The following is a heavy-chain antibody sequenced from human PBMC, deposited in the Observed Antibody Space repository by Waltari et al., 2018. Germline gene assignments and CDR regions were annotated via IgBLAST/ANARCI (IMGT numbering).Heavy chain of an antibody. V-gene: IGHV4-39*01. CDR1: GGSIRSSGYY. CDR2: ISYNENP. CDR3: ARLKSSSGARGYFYS. J-gene: IGHJ4*02. D-gene: IGHD6-6*01. Sequence: QVQLQQSGPGLLKPSETLSLSCTVSGGSIRSSGYYWGWIRQPPGRGLEWIGTISYNENPCYSPSLRSRVTISVDTSRNQFSLKMSSVTAADTAIYYCARLKSSSGARGYFYSWGQGTLVTVSS.